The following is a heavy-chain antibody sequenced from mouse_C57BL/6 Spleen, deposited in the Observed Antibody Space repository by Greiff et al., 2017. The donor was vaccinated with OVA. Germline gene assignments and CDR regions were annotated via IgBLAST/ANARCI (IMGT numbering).Heavy chain of an antibody. J-gene: IGHJ4*01. V-gene: IGHV1-52*01. CDR3: ARWGLRQGDYYAMDY. Sequence: QVQLKQPGAELVRPGSSVKLSCKASGYTFTSYWMHWVKQRPIQGLEWIGNIDPSDSETHYNQKFKDKATLTVDKSSSTAYMQLSSLTSEDSAVYYCARWGLRQGDYYAMDYWGQGTSVTVSS. D-gene: IGHD2-4*01. CDR1: GYTFTSYW. CDR2: IDPSDSET.